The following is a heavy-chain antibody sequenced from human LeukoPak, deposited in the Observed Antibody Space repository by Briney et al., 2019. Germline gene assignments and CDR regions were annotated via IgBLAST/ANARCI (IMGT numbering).Heavy chain of an antibody. D-gene: IGHD4-17*01. CDR3: AKGGPTVTTALFDY. J-gene: IGHJ4*02. CDR1: GFTFDDYA. V-gene: IGHV3-9*01. CDR2: ISWNSGSI. Sequence: GGSLRLSCTASGFTFDDYAMHWVRQAPGKGLEWASGISWNSGSIGYADSVKGRFTISRDNAKNSLYLQMNSLRAEDTALYYCAKGGPTVTTALFDYWGQGTLVTVSS.